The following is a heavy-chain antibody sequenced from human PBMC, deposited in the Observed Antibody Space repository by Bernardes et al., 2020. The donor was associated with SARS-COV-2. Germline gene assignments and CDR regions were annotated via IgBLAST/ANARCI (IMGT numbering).Heavy chain of an antibody. D-gene: IGHD6-19*01. CDR3: ATVPPFISGWYLSVHPNGFDP. V-gene: IGHV1-24*01. J-gene: IGHJ5*02. Sequence: ASVKVSCKVSGYTLTELSMHWVRQAPGKGLEWMGGFDPEDGETIYAQKFQGRVTMTEDTSTDTAYMELSSLRSEDTAVYYCATVPPFISGWYLSVHPNGFDPWGQGTLVTVSS. CDR2: FDPEDGET. CDR1: GYTLTELS.